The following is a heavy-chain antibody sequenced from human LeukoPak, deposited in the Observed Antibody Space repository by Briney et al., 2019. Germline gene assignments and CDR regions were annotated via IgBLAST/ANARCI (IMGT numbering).Heavy chain of an antibody. V-gene: IGHV3-11*06. CDR3: ARDLRGYSYGDFDY. Sequence: GGSLRLPCAASGFTFSDYYMSWIRQAPGKGLEWVSYISNSSIYTNYADSVKGRFTISRDNAKNSLYLQMNSLRGEDTAVYYCARDLRGYSYGDFDYWGQGTLVTVSS. CDR2: ISNSSIYT. J-gene: IGHJ4*02. CDR1: GFTFSDYY. D-gene: IGHD5-18*01.